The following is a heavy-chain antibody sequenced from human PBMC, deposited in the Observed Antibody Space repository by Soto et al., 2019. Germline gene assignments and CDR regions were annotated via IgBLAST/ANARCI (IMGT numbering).Heavy chain of an antibody. CDR2: IRSKAYGGTT. V-gene: IGHV3-49*03. CDR3: TSEYSSSSGTNYFDY. Sequence: EVQLVESGGGLVQPGRSLRLSCTASGFTFGDYAMSWFRQAPGTGLEWVGFIRSKAYGGTTEYAASVKGRFTISRDDSKSSAYLQMNSLKPEDTAVYYCTSEYSSSSGTNYFDYWGQGTLVTVSS. D-gene: IGHD6-6*01. J-gene: IGHJ4*02. CDR1: GFTFGDYA.